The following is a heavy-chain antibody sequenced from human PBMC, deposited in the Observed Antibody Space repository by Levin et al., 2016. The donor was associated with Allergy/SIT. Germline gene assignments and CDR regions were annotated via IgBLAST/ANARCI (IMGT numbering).Heavy chain of an antibody. CDR1: GYTFTSYY. D-gene: IGHD6-13*01. CDR2: INPSGGNT. J-gene: IGHJ4*02. CDR3: AKDLATSSVGAGTNFDC. V-gene: IGHV1-46*01. Sequence: ASVKVSCKASGYTFTSYYMHWVRQAPGQGLEWMGIINPSGGNTHYAQKFQERVTITRDMSTSTAYMELSSLRAEDTAIYYCAKDLATSSVGAGTNFDCWGQGTLVTVSS.